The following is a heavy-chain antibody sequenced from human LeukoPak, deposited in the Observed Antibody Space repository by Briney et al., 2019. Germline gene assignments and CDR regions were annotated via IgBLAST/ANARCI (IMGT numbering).Heavy chain of an antibody. Sequence: PSETLSLTCTVSGGSISSYYWSWIRQPPGKGLEWIGYIYYSGSTNYNPSLKSRVTISVDTSKNQFSLKLSSVTAADTAVYYCATQVGRGYSYGPSSPCDYWGQGTLVTVSS. CDR3: ATQVGRGYSYGPSSPCDY. D-gene: IGHD5-18*01. V-gene: IGHV4-59*12. J-gene: IGHJ4*02. CDR2: IYYSGST. CDR1: GGSISSYY.